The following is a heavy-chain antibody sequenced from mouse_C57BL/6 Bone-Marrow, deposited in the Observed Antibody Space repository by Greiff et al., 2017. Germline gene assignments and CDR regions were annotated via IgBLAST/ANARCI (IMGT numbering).Heavy chain of an antibody. J-gene: IGHJ2*01. CDR3: ARQDYGSSPYFDD. V-gene: IGHV1-18*01. CDR2: INPNNGGT. Sequence: EVQLQQSGPELVKPGASVKIPCKASGYTFTDYNMDWVKQSHGKSLEWIGDINPNNGGTIYNQKFKGKATLTVDKSSSTAYMELRSLTSEDTAVXYCARQDYGSSPYFDDWGQGTTLTVSS. D-gene: IGHD1-1*01. CDR1: GYTFTDYN.